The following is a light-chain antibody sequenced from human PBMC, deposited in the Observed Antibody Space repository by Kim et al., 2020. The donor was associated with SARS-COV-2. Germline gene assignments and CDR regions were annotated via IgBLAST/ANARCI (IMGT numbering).Light chain of an antibody. J-gene: IGLJ3*02. Sequence: GRTLTLSGGASTGAVTDCDYTYWGQQKPGQAPMMLIYDTYNKHSGRPARFSGSLLGGKAALTLSGAQPEEEAEYYCFLSYRCARRLFGGGTQLTVL. CDR3: FLSYRCARRL. CDR2: DTY. CDR1: TGAVTDCDY. V-gene: IGLV7-46*01.